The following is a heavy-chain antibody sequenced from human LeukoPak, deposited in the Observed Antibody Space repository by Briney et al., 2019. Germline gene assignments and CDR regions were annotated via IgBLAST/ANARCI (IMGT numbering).Heavy chain of an antibody. J-gene: IGHJ4*02. CDR3: AKATLYGSGSYAVDY. CDR1: GYTFTGYY. CDR2: INPNSGGT. D-gene: IGHD3-10*01. Sequence: GASVKVSCKASGYTFTGYYMHWVRQAPGQGLEWMGWINPNSGGTNYAQKFQGRVTMTRDTSIYTAYMELSRLRSDDTAVYYCAKATLYGSGSYAVDYWGQGTLVTVSS. V-gene: IGHV1-2*02.